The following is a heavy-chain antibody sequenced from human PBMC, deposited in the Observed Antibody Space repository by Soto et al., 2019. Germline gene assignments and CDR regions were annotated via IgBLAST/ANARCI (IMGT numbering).Heavy chain of an antibody. CDR1: GFTFSDYY. D-gene: IGHD3-22*01. CDR3: AKMSNENYYDPVFS. CDR2: ISSSGNTI. J-gene: IGHJ4*02. Sequence: QVQLVESGGGLVQTSGSLRIACVASGFTFSDYYMSWVRQAPGKGLEWVSDISSSGNTIYYADSVKGRFTISRDNAKNSVYLQINSLRAEETALYFCAKMSNENYYDPVFSWGQGTLVTVSS. V-gene: IGHV3-11*01.